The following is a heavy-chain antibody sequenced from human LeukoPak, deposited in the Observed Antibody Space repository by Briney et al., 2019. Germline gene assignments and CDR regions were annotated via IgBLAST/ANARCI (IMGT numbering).Heavy chain of an antibody. CDR1: KFSFSSYH. J-gene: IGHJ3*02. CDR2: ITASNSYI. D-gene: IGHD2-2*01. CDR3: AREGTAYCGSTSCSGAFDM. V-gene: IGHV3-21*01. Sequence: GGSLRLSCVASKFSFSSYHMNWVRQAPGKGLEWVSSITASNSYISYADSVKDRFTISRDNGKNSLYLQMSSLRAEDTALYYCAREGTAYCGSTSCSGAFDMWVQVTVVNVSS.